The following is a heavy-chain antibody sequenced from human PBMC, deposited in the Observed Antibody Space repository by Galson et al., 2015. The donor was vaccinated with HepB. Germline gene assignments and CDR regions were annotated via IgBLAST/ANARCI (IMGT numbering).Heavy chain of an antibody. Sequence: SLRLSCAASGSTFSSYGMHWVRQAPGKGLEWVAVISYDGSNKYYADSVKGRFTISRDNSKNTLYLQMNSLRAEDTAVYYCAKQRGYSYGFDYGDYYYYYGMDVWGQGTTVTVSS. D-gene: IGHD5-18*01. J-gene: IGHJ6*02. CDR1: GSTFSSYG. V-gene: IGHV3-30*18. CDR3: AKQRGYSYGFDYGDYYYYYGMDV. CDR2: ISYDGSNK.